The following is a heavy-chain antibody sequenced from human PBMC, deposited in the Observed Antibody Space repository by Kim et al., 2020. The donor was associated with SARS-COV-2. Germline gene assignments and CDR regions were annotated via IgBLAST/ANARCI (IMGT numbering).Heavy chain of an antibody. V-gene: IGHV3-33*06. Sequence: ANTLNGRFTITRDNSRNTRYVQMNSLRAEDTAVYYCAKDSSSSSYYFDYWGQGTLVTVSS. CDR3: AKDSSSSSYYFDY. J-gene: IGHJ4*02. D-gene: IGHD6-6*01.